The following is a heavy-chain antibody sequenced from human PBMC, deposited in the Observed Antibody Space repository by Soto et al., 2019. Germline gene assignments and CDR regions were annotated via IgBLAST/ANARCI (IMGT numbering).Heavy chain of an antibody. J-gene: IGHJ6*02. V-gene: IGHV4-59*01. Sequence: QVQLQESGPGLVKPSETLSLTCTVSGGSISSYYWSWLRQRPGKGLAWIGYIYYSGSTNYNPSLIRRYATAVDTTKNQFTLKVSCVAAAYTAVYYSAGDGDCTNGVCSYFYSMDVWVQGTTVTVSS. CDR3: AGDGDCTNGVCSYFYSMDV. CDR2: IYYSGST. D-gene: IGHD2-8*01. CDR1: GGSISSYY.